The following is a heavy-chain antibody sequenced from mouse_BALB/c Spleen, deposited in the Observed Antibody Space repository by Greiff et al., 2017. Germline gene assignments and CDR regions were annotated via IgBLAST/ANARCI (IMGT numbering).Heavy chain of an antibody. V-gene: IGHV1-7*01. CDR2: INPSTGYT. J-gene: IGHJ2*01. Sequence: VQLQQSGAELAKPGASVKMSCKASGYTFTSYWMHWVKQRPGQGLEWIGYINPSTGYTEYNQKFKDKATLTADKSSSTAYMQLSSLTSEDSAVYYCARNWGVFDYWGQGTTLTVSS. CDR1: GYTFTSYW. D-gene: IGHD4-1*01. CDR3: ARNWGVFDY.